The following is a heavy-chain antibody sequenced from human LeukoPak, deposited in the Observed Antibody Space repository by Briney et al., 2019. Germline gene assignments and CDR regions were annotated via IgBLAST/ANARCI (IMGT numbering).Heavy chain of an antibody. V-gene: IGHV3-48*03. CDR3: ARQKYLRGPDVEYFDY. CDR2: LSSSGSAF. Sequence: PGGSLRLSCEDSGFTFRSYEMNWVRQAPGKGLEWIAYLSSSGSAFSYADSVKGRFTIARDNAKNSLYLQMNSLRAEDTAVYYCARQKYLRGPDVEYFDYWGQGTLVTVSS. CDR1: GFTFRSYE. J-gene: IGHJ4*02. D-gene: IGHD5/OR15-5a*01.